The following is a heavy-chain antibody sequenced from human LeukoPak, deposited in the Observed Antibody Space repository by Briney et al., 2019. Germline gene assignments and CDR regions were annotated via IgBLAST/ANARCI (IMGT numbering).Heavy chain of an antibody. D-gene: IGHD6-13*01. CDR2: IYYSGST. J-gene: IGHJ4*02. V-gene: IGHV4-59*01. CDR3: ASIGAAAGLDY. CDR1: GGSISSYY. Sequence: SETLSLTCTVSGGSISSYYWSWIRQPPGKGLEWIGYIYYSGSTNYNPSLKSRVTISVDTSKNQFSLKLSSVTAADTAVYYCASIGAAAGLDYWGQGTLVTVSS.